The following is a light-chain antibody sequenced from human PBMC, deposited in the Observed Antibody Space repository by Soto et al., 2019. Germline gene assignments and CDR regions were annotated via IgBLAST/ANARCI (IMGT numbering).Light chain of an antibody. CDR2: AAS. CDR3: QQLNSFPLT. V-gene: IGKV1-9*01. J-gene: IGKJ4*01. Sequence: IQLTQSPSSLSACVGDIVTITCRASQGISSYLAWYQQKPGIAPKLLIYAASTLQSGVPSRFSGSGSGTEFTLTISSLQPEDFATYYCQQLNSFPLTFGGGTKVDIK. CDR1: QGISSY.